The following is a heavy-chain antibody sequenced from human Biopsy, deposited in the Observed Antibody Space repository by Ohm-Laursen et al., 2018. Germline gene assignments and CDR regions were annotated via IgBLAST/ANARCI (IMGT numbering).Heavy chain of an antibody. CDR3: ARATNSTGWPYYYCYGMDV. J-gene: IGHJ6*02. CDR1: GGSISSDY. D-gene: IGHD2/OR15-2a*01. V-gene: IGHV4-59*07. Sequence: SDTLSLTYTVSGGSISSDYWSWIRQTPGKGLAWIGYIYYSGSTNYNPLLKSRVTISVDTSKNQFSLRLNSVTAADTAVYYCARATNSTGWPYYYCYGMDVWGQGTTVTVSS. CDR2: IYYSGST.